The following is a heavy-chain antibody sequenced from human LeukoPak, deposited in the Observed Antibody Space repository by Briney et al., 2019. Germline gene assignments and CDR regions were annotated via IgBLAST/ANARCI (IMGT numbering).Heavy chain of an antibody. CDR1: GGSISSSSYY. Sequence: SETLSLTCTVSGGSISSSSYYWGWIRQPPGKGLEWIGSIYYSGSTYYNPSLKSRVTISVDTSKNQFSLKLSSVTAADTAVYYCASHPRDTAMVTYYYYGMDVWGQGTTVTVSS. V-gene: IGHV4-39*01. CDR2: IYYSGST. D-gene: IGHD5-18*01. J-gene: IGHJ6*02. CDR3: ASHPRDTAMVTYYYYGMDV.